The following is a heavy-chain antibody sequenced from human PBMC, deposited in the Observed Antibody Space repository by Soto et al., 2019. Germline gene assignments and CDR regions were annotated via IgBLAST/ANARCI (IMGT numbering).Heavy chain of an antibody. J-gene: IGHJ4*02. V-gene: IGHV3-23*01. CDR1: GFTFSSYA. CDR3: ANAHSGYDSNPGY. D-gene: IGHD5-12*01. CDR2: ISGSGGST. Sequence: EVQLLESGGGLVQPGGSLRLSCAASGFTFSSYAMSWVRQAPGKGLEWVSAISGSGGSTYYADSVKGRFTISRDNSKNTLYLQMNSLRAEDTAVYYCANAHSGYDSNPGYWGQGTLVTVSS.